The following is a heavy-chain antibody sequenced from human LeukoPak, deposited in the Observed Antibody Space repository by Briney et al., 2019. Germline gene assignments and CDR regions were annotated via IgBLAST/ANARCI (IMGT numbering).Heavy chain of an antibody. J-gene: IGHJ4*02. CDR1: GGSISSYL. CDR3: ARDLDTAMSLFDY. Sequence: PSETLSLTCTVSGGSISSYLWRWIRPPAGKGLEWIGRIYTSGRINYNPSLKSRVTMSVDTSKNQFSLKLSSVTAADTAVYYCARDLDTAMSLFDYWGQGTLVTVSS. V-gene: IGHV4-4*07. D-gene: IGHD5-18*01. CDR2: IYTSGRI.